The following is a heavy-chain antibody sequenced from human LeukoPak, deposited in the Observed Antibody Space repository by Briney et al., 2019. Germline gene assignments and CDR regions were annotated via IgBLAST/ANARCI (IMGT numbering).Heavy chain of an antibody. CDR2: IIPIFGTA. Sequence: SVKVSCKASGYTFTVYYMHWVRPAPGQGLEWMGGIIPIFGTANYAQKFQGRVTITTDESTSTAYMELSSLRSEDTAVYYCARGGFDFWSGLYYYYYMDVWGKGTTVTVSS. J-gene: IGHJ6*03. D-gene: IGHD3-3*01. V-gene: IGHV1-69*05. CDR1: GYTFTVYY. CDR3: ARGGFDFWSGLYYYYYMDV.